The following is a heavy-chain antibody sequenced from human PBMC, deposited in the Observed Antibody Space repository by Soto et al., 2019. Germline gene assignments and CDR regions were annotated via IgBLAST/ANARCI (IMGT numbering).Heavy chain of an antibody. J-gene: IGHJ4*02. Sequence: SETLSLTCTVSGGSISSYYWSWIRQPPGKGLEWIGYIYYSGSTNYNPSLKSRVTISVDTSKSQFSLKLSSVTAADTAVYYCARGRTTTVTTLAYFDYWGQGTLVTVSS. D-gene: IGHD4-17*01. V-gene: IGHV4-59*01. CDR1: GGSISSYY. CDR3: ARGRTTTVTTLAYFDY. CDR2: IYYSGST.